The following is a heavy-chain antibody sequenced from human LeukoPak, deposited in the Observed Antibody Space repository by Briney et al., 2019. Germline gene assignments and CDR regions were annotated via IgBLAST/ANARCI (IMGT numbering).Heavy chain of an antibody. V-gene: IGHV6-1*01. CDR1: GDILSSNSPA. CDR3: ARGARIAARPGHYYYMDV. CDR2: TYYRSKLYN. D-gene: IGHD6-6*01. Sequence: SQTLSLTCAISGDILSSNSPAWNWIRQSPARGLEWLERTYYRSKLYNDYAVSVKSRITINPDTSKNQFSLQLNSVTPEDTAVYYCARGARIAARPGHYYYMDVWGKGTTVTVSS. J-gene: IGHJ6*03.